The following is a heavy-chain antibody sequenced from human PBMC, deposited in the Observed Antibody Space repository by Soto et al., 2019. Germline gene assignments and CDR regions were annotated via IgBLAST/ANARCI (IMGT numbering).Heavy chain of an antibody. CDR3: VRPSDEMTVKEPEAFDM. CDR1: GGPFNNNI. J-gene: IGHJ3*02. Sequence: QVQLVQSGAEVKKPGSSVKVSCKASGGPFNNNIITWVRQAPGHGLEWMGKIIPILGAPSYAPKFQGRVTITADTSTSTAYLDVRSLRIDDTAVYYCVRPSDEMTVKEPEAFDMWGPGTMVTVSS. D-gene: IGHD2-21*02. V-gene: IGHV1-69*08. CDR2: IIPILGAP.